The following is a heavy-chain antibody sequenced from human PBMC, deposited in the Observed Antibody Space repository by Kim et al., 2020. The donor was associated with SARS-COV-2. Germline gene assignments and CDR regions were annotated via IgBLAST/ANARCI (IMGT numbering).Heavy chain of an antibody. D-gene: IGHD2-15*01. CDR3: ARDGVYCSGGSCYSDYYGMDV. Sequence: GWSLRLSCASSGFTFSSYAMHWVRQAPGKGLEWVAVISYDGSNKYYADSVKGRFTISRDNSKNTLYLQMNSLRAEDTAVYYCARDGVYCSGGSCYSDYYGMDVWSQGTTVTVSS. CDR2: ISYDGSNK. J-gene: IGHJ6*02. V-gene: IGHV3-30*04. CDR1: GFTFSSYA.